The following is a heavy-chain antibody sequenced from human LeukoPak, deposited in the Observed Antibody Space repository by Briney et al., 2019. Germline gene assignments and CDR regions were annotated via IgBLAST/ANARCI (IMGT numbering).Heavy chain of an antibody. D-gene: IGHD6-6*01. CDR1: GGSISSYY. J-gene: IGHJ5*02. CDR2: IYSSGST. Sequence: SETLSLTCTVSGGSISSYYWSWIRQPAGKGLEWIGRIYSSGSTNYNPSLKSRVTMSVDTSKNQLSLKLSSVTAADTAVYYCARTPYSSYYNWFDPWGQGTLVTVSS. V-gene: IGHV4-4*07. CDR3: ARTPYSSYYNWFDP.